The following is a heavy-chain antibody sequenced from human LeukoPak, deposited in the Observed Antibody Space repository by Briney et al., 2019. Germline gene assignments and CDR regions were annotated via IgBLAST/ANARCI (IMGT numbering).Heavy chain of an antibody. CDR3: ASGRTTAEDY. V-gene: IGHV4-34*01. Sequence: KPSATLSLTCAVYGGSFSGYYWSWIRPPPGKGLEWIGEINHSGSTNYNPSLKSRVTISVDTSKNQFSLKLSSVTAADTAVYYCASGRTTAEDYWGQGTLVTVSS. CDR1: GGSFSGYY. D-gene: IGHD6-13*01. CDR2: INHSGST. J-gene: IGHJ4*02.